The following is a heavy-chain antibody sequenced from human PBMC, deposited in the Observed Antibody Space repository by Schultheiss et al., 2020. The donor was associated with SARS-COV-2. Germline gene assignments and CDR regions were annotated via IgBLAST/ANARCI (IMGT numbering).Heavy chain of an antibody. Sequence: GGSLRLSCAASGFTFSDYYMSWIRQAPGKGLEWVSYISSSGSTIYYADSVKGRLTTSRDNAKRSLFPQMNSLRGEDTAVCYCARLAVADYYFDYWGQGTLVTVSS. V-gene: IGHV3-11*01. D-gene: IGHD6-19*01. CDR2: ISSSGSTI. CDR1: GFTFSDYY. J-gene: IGHJ4*02. CDR3: ARLAVADYYFDY.